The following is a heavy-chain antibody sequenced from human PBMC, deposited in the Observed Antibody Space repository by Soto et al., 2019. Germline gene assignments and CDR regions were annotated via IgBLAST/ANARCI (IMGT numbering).Heavy chain of an antibody. J-gene: IGHJ5*02. D-gene: IGHD3-9*01. CDR1: GFNFRSYA. Sequence: PGGSLRLSCAASGFNFRSYAMSWVRQAPGKGLEWVSAMSGGGGSTYYADSVKGRFTISRDNSKNTLYLQMNSLRAEDTAVYYCAKIAYYDILSGSRKYNWFDPWGQGTLVTVSS. V-gene: IGHV3-23*01. CDR3: AKIAYYDILSGSRKYNWFDP. CDR2: MSGGGGST.